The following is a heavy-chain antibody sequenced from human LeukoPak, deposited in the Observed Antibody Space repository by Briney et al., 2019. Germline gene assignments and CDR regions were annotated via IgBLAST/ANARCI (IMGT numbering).Heavy chain of an antibody. CDR1: GFTFNGYS. CDR2: IRRDGTYT. J-gene: IGHJ4*02. Sequence: GGSLRLSCAASGFTFNGYSMHWVRQGPGKGLEWVSLIRRDGTYTLYADSVKGRFTISRDNSKNSLYLQMNSLRTEDTALYYCEKKHNSGWPPFDSGAKEPRVPVPS. V-gene: IGHV3-43*01. CDR3: EKKHNSGWPPFDS. D-gene: IGHD6-19*01.